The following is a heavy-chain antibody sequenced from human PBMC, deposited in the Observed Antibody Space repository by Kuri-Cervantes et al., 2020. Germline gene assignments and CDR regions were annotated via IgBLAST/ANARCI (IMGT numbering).Heavy chain of an antibody. V-gene: IGHV1-2*02. D-gene: IGHD4-17*01. Sequence: ASVKVSCKASGYTFTGYYMHWVRQAPGQGLEWMGWINPNSGGTNYAQKFQGRVTMTRDTSISTAYMELSRLRSDDTAVYYCARDRYGDYVGCHYYYYYGMDVWGQGTTVTVSS. CDR3: ARDRYGDYVGCHYYYYYGMDV. J-gene: IGHJ6*02. CDR1: GYTFTGYY. CDR2: INPNSGGT.